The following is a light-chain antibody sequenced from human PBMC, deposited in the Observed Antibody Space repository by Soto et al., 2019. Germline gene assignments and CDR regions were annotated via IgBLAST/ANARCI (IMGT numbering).Light chain of an antibody. CDR1: QSIRSY. J-gene: IGKJ3*01. CDR2: AAS. CDR3: QQSSTAPYT. Sequence: DVHMTQSPSSLSASVGYRFTITCRAIQSIRSYLNWYQQKPGKAPKLLIFAASSLQSGVPSRYSGSGSRTDFTLTISSLQPEDFATYYCQQSSTAPYTFGPGTKVDIK. V-gene: IGKV1-39*01.